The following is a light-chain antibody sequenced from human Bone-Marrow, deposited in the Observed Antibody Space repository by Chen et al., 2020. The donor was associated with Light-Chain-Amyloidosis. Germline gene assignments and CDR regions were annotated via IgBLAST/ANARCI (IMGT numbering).Light chain of an antibody. Sequence: QPGLTQPPSGSGAPGKRVTIPSPGGSSNIGAGYDVHWYQQLPGTAPKLLIYGNSNRPSGVPDRFSGSKSGTSASLAITGLQAEDEADYYCQSYDSSLSGWVFGGGTKLTVL. CDR3: QSYDSSLSGWV. J-gene: IGLJ3*02. CDR1: SSNIGAGYD. CDR2: GNS. V-gene: IGLV1-40*01.